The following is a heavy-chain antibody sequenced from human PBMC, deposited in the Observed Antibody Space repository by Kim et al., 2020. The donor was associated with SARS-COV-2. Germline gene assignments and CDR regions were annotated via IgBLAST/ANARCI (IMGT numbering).Heavy chain of an antibody. CDR3: ARDPSQITMIGHYYYGMDV. D-gene: IGHD3-22*01. CDR1: GGTFISYA. V-gene: IGHV1-69*13. CDR2: IIPIFGTA. J-gene: IGHJ6*02. Sequence: SVKVSCKASGGTFISYAISWVRQAPGQGLEWMGGIIPIFGTANYAQKFQGRVTITADESTSTAYMELSSLRSEDTAVYYCARDPSQITMIGHYYYGMDVWGQGTTVTVSS.